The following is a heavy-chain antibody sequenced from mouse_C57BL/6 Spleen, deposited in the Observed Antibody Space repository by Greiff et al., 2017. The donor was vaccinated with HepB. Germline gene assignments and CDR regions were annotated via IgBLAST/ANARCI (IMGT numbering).Heavy chain of an antibody. Sequence: EVHLVESEGGLVQPGSSMKLSCTASGFTFSDYYMAWVRQVPEKGLEWVANINYDGSSTYYLDSLKSRFNISRDNAKNILYQQMSSLKSEDTATYYCARDGGYFGVWGTGTTVTVSS. CDR1: GFTFSDYY. CDR2: INYDGSST. V-gene: IGHV5-16*01. J-gene: IGHJ1*03. CDR3: ARDGGYFGV.